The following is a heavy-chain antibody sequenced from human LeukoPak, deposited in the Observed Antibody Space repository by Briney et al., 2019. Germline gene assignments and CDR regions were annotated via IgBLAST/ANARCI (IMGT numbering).Heavy chain of an antibody. Sequence: GGSLRLSCAASGFTFSAYSMNWVRQAPGKGLEWVSFISTSSSYINYADSVKGRFTISRDNAKNSLYLHMNSLRAEDTDVYYCARHSTGTTADAFDIWGQGTMVTVSS. D-gene: IGHD1-1*01. CDR3: ARHSTGTTADAFDI. CDR1: GFTFSAYS. J-gene: IGHJ3*02. V-gene: IGHV3-21*01. CDR2: ISTSSSYI.